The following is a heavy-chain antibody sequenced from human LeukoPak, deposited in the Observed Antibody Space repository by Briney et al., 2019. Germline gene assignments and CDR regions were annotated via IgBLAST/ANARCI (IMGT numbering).Heavy chain of an antibody. D-gene: IGHD3-10*01. CDR1: GFVVSRNY. CDR3: ARGYGPGNSYFAGDY. J-gene: IGHJ4*02. Sequence: GGSLRLSCAASGFVVSRNYMTWVRQAPGKGLEWVSVIFSGGSTYYADSMKGRFTISRDNSKNTLYLQLNTLRAEDTAVYYCARGYGPGNSYFAGDYWGQGTLVTVSS. CDR2: IFSGGST. V-gene: IGHV3-66*01.